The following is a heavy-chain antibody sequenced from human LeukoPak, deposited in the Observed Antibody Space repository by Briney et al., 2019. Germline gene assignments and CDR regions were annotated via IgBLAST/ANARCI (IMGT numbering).Heavy chain of an antibody. J-gene: IGHJ6*04. Sequence: PGGSLKVSCAAPGFTLSSYEMNWVRQAPGKGLEWVSYICSSGSTIYYADSVKGRFTISRDNAKNSLYLQMNSLRAEDTAVYYCAELGITMIGGVWGKGTTVTISS. CDR2: ICSSGSTI. CDR3: AELGITMIGGV. D-gene: IGHD3-10*02. CDR1: GFTLSSYE. V-gene: IGHV3-48*03.